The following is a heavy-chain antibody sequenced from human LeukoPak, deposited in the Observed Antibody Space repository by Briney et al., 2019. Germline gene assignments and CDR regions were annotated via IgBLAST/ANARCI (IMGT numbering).Heavy chain of an antibody. CDR1: GFTFSSYA. CDR3: AKSQGDWQWLVLYYYYGMDV. CDR2: ISGSGGST. Sequence: GGSLRLSCAASGFTFSSYAMSWVRQAPGKGLEWVSAISGSGGSTYYADSVKGRFTISRDNSKNTLYLQMNSLRAEDTAVYYCAKSQGDWQWLVLYYYYGMDVWGQGTTVTVSS. J-gene: IGHJ6*02. D-gene: IGHD6-19*01. V-gene: IGHV3-23*01.